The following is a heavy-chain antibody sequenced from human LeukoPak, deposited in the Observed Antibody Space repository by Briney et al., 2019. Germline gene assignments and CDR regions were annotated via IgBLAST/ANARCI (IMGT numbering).Heavy chain of an antibody. CDR3: ARGYNNWPQTDY. Sequence: GGSLRLSCVASGFTLSIFGMHWVRQAPGKGLEWVAFTRHDTSDKYYADSVKGRFTISRDNSKNTLHLQMNRLSPEDTAVYYCARGYNNWPQTDYWGQGTLVTVSS. J-gene: IGHJ4*02. CDR1: GFTLSIFG. V-gene: IGHV3-30*02. CDR2: TRHDTSDK. D-gene: IGHD1-1*01.